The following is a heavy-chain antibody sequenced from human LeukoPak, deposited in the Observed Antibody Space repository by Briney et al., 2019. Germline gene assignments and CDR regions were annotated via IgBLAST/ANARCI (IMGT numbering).Heavy chain of an antibody. J-gene: IGHJ4*02. V-gene: IGHV4-59*01. CDR1: GGSISSYY. CDR2: IYYTGST. CDR3: ASGAYFDY. Sequence: SETLSLTCIVSGGSISSYYWSWIRQSPGKGLEWIGSIYYTGSTNYNPSLKSRVTISVDTSKTQFSLKLSSVTAADTAVYYCASGAYFDYWGQGTLVTVSS. D-gene: IGHD4/OR15-4a*01.